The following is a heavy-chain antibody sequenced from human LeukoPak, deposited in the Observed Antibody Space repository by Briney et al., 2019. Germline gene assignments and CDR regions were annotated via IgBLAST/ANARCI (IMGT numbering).Heavy chain of an antibody. CDR2: ISWTSGSI. CDR3: AKGHVPIDYGDYGGVFDY. CDR1: GFTFYDYA. D-gene: IGHD4-17*01. V-gene: IGHV3-9*01. J-gene: IGHJ4*02. Sequence: GGSLRPSCAASGFTFYDYAMHWGREAPGKGLEWVSGISWTSGSIGYADSVKGRFTISRDNAKNSLYLQMNSLRAEDTALYYCAKGHVPIDYGDYGGVFDYWGQGTLVTVSS.